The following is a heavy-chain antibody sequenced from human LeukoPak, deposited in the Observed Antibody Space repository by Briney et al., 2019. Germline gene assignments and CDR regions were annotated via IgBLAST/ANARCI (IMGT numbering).Heavy chain of an antibody. Sequence: SETLSLTCTVSGGSISSYYWSWIRQPPGKGLEWIGYIYYSGTTNYNPSLKSRVTISVDTSKNQFSLKLSSVTAADTAVYYCASGTYYDFWSGFPKVDYWGQGTLVTVSS. CDR2: IYYSGTT. J-gene: IGHJ4*02. V-gene: IGHV4-59*12. CDR1: GGSISSYY. CDR3: ASGTYYDFWSGFPKVDY. D-gene: IGHD3-3*01.